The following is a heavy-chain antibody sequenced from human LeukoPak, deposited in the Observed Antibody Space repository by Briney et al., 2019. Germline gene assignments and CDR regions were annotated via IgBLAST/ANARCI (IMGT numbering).Heavy chain of an antibody. CDR1: GLTLSGYW. V-gene: IGHV3-74*01. Sequence: GGSLRLSCAASGLTLSGYWMHWVRQAPGKGLVWVSRINGDASSTSYADSVKGRFTISRDNAKSTLYLQMNSLRVEDTAGYYCARARGNTYGYFEYWGQGTLVTVSS. CDR2: INGDASST. CDR3: ARARGNTYGYFEY. J-gene: IGHJ4*02. D-gene: IGHD5-18*01.